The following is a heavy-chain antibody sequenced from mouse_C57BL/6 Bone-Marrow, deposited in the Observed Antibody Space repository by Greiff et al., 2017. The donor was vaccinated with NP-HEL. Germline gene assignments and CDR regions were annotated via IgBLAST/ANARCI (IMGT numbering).Heavy chain of an antibody. Sequence: VQLNESGGDLVKPGGSLKLSCAASGFTFSSYGMSWVRQTPDKRLEWVATISSGGSYTYYPDSVKGRFTISRDNAKNTLYLQMSSLKSEDTAMYYCARQGSVFDYWGQGTTLTVSS. CDR1: GFTFSSYG. J-gene: IGHJ2*01. CDR2: ISSGGSYT. V-gene: IGHV5-6*01. D-gene: IGHD3-1*01. CDR3: ARQGSVFDY.